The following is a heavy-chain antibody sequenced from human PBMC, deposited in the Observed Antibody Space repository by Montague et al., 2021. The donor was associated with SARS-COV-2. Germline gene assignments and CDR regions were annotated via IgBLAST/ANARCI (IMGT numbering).Heavy chain of an antibody. CDR1: GFTFSNYA. Sequence: SLRLSCAASGFTFSNYAMSWVRQAPGKGLQWVSAIDGGGYSTFYGDSVKGRFTIPRDNSKSTLHLQMNSLRAEDTAIYYCAKSRPHTNELGSAFDVWGQGTMVTVSS. J-gene: IGHJ3*01. CDR2: IDGGGYST. CDR3: AKSRPHTNELGSAFDV. D-gene: IGHD1-26*01. V-gene: IGHV3-23*01.